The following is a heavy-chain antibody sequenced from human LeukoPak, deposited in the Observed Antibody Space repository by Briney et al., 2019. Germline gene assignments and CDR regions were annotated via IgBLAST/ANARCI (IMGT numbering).Heavy chain of an antibody. CDR3: ARWSCDH. CDR2: IWYDGNKK. CDR1: GYTFSTSD. V-gene: IGHV3-33*08. Sequence: GGSLRLSCAASGYTFSTSDMHWVRQAPGKGLEWVAVIWYDGNKKFYADSVKGRLTISRDNSKNTLYLQMSSLTAEDTAVYYCARWSCDHWGQGTLVTVSS. J-gene: IGHJ5*02.